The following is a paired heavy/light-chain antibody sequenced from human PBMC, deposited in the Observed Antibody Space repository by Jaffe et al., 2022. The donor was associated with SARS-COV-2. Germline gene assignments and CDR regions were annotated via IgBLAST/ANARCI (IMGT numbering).Light chain of an antibody. CDR3: QQYYSTPTYT. CDR2: WAS. CDR1: QSVLYSSNNKNY. Sequence: DIVMTQSPDSLAVSLGERATINCKSSQSVLYSSNNKNYLAWYQQKPGQPPKLLIYWASTRESGVPDRFSGSGSGTDFTLTISSLQAEDVAVYYCQQYYSTPTYTFGQGTKLEIK. V-gene: IGKV4-1*01. J-gene: IGKJ2*01.
Heavy chain of an antibody. J-gene: IGHJ4*02. CDR2: MNPNSGNT. D-gene: IGHD2-21*02. CDR1: GYTFTSYD. CDR3: ARVPPSTYCGGDCYSLPDY. V-gene: IGHV1-8*01. Sequence: QVQLVQSGAEVKKPGASVKVSCKASGYTFTSYDINWVRQATGQGLEWMGWMNPNSGNTGYAQKFQGRVTMTRNTSISTAYMELSSLRSEDTAVYYCARVPPSTYCGGDCYSLPDYWGQGTLVTVSS.